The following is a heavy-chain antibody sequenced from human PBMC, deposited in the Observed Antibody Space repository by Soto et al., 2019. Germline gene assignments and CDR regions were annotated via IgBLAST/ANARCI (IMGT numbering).Heavy chain of an antibody. Sequence: EVQLVESGGGLVQPGGSLRLSCAASGFTFSDDSMNWVRQAPGKGLEWVSYISSDGNAQYYVDSVKGRFTISRDNAKNSVFLHMNSLRDEDTAVYYCASGIQLWVGRGFDYWGQGTLVTVSS. CDR1: GFTFSDDS. J-gene: IGHJ4*02. CDR2: ISSDGNAQ. D-gene: IGHD5-18*01. V-gene: IGHV3-48*02. CDR3: ASGIQLWVGRGFDY.